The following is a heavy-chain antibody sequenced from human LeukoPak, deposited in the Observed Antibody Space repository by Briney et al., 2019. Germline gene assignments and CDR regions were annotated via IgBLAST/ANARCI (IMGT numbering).Heavy chain of an antibody. Sequence: ASVKVSCKASGYTFTGYYMHWVRQAPGQGLEWMGWINCNSGDTHFAQQFKGRVTMTTDTSISTTYMEMNSLRSDDTAVFYCARQGSGSYKLDYWGQGTLVTVSS. D-gene: IGHD3-10*01. CDR1: GYTFTGYY. J-gene: IGHJ4*02. CDR3: ARQGSGSYKLDY. V-gene: IGHV1-2*02. CDR2: INCNSGDT.